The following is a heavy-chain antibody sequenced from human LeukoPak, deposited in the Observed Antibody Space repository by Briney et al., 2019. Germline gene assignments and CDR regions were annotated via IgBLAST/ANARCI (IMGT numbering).Heavy chain of an antibody. CDR3: ASRSVAGTKTPFDY. J-gene: IGHJ4*02. D-gene: IGHD6-19*01. CDR2: IYSGGST. CDR1: GFTVSGNY. Sequence: GGSLRLSCAASGFTVSGNYMSWVRQAPGKGLEWVSVIYSGGSTYYADSVKGRFTISRDNSKNTLYLQMNSLRAEDTAVYYCASRSVAGTKTPFDYRGQGTLVTVSS. V-gene: IGHV3-53*01.